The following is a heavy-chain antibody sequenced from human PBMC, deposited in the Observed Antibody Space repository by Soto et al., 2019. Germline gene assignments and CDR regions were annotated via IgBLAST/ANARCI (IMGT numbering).Heavy chain of an antibody. D-gene: IGHD6-13*01. CDR2: IWYDGSNK. Sequence: QVQLVESGGGVVQPGRSLRLSCAASGFTFSSYGMHWVRQAPGKGLEWVAVIWYDGSNKYYADSVKGRFTISRDNSKNTRYLQMNSLRAEDTAVYYCARAIAAAGEYYYYGMDVWGQGTTVTVSS. CDR3: ARAIAAAGEYYYYGMDV. V-gene: IGHV3-33*01. J-gene: IGHJ6*02. CDR1: GFTFSSYG.